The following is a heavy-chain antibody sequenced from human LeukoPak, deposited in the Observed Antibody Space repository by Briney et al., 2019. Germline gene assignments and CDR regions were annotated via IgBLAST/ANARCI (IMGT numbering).Heavy chain of an antibody. D-gene: IGHD1-26*01. CDR1: GFTFSSDG. V-gene: IGHV3-33*01. CDR2: IWYDGSNK. Sequence: GGALRLSCAASGFTFSSDGMHRVRQAPGKGLERVAVIWYDGSNKYYADSVKGRFTISRDNSKNTVYLQMNSLRAEDTAVYYCAAHHGELGYFDYWGQGTLVTVSS. CDR3: AAHHGELGYFDY. J-gene: IGHJ4*02.